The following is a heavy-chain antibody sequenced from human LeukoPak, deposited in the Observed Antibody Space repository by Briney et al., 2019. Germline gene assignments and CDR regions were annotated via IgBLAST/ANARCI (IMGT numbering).Heavy chain of an antibody. CDR2: ISGDGSST. CDR3: ASSTSGRY. V-gene: IGHV3-74*01. CDR1: GFTFSSNW. D-gene: IGHD7-27*01. J-gene: IGHJ4*02. Sequence: GGSLRLSCVASGFTFSSNWMHWVRQAPGKGLVWVSRISGDGSSTSYADSVKGRFTISRDNAKNTLYLQMNSLRAEDTAVYYCASSTSGRYWGQGTLVTVSS.